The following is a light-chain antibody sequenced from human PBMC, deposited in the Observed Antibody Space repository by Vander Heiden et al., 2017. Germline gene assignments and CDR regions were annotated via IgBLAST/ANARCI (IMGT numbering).Light chain of an antibody. J-gene: IGKJ1*01. CDR1: QTINNY. CDR2: SAF. V-gene: IGKV1-39*01. Sequence: DVQMTQSPSSLSASIGDRVTITFRASQTINNYLNWYQQKPGEAPKLLIYSAFNLQDGVPSRFSGSRSGTNFTLTISSLQPEDVASYFCQQSYSTMWTFGQGTKVEVK. CDR3: QQSYSTMWT.